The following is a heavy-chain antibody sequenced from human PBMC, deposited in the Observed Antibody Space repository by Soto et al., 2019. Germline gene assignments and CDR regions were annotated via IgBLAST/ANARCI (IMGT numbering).Heavy chain of an antibody. CDR3: ARAGYCSTTSCYLAY. J-gene: IGHJ4*02. CDR2: INHSGST. D-gene: IGHD2-2*01. V-gene: IGHV4-34*01. CDR1: GGSFSGHD. Sequence: PSETLSLTCAVYGGSFSGHDWSWIRQPPGKGLEWIGEINHSGSTNYNPSLKSRVTISVDTSKNQFSLKLSSVTAADTAVYYCARAGYCSTTSCYLAYWGQGTLVTVSS.